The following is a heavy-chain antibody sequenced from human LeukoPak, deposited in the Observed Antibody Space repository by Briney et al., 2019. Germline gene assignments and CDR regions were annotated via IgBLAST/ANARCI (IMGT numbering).Heavy chain of an antibody. D-gene: IGHD1-26*01. CDR1: GFTFSSYA. CDR3: AKANGSYLFDY. CDR2: FSGSGRST. J-gene: IGHJ4*02. Sequence: GGSLRLSCAASGFTFSSYAMTWVRQAPGKGLEWVSAFSGSGRSTHYADSVKGRFTISRDNSKNTLHLQMNSLRAEDTAIYYCAKANGSYLFDYWGQGTLVTVSS. V-gene: IGHV3-23*01.